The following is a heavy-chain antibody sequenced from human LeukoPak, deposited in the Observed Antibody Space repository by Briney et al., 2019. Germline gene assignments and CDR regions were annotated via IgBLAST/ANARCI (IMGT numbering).Heavy chain of an antibody. J-gene: IGHJ4*02. CDR3: ARTRITPGVRGLQMRYFDY. CDR2: IGTAGDT. V-gene: IGHV3-13*01. D-gene: IGHD3-10*01. Sequence: GGSLRLSCAASGFTFSRSDMHWVRQVTGKGLEWVSGIGTAGDTFYPDSVKGRFTISRENGKNSLYLQMNSLRVGDTAVYYCARTRITPGVRGLQMRYFDYWGQGTLVTVSS. CDR1: GFTFSRSD.